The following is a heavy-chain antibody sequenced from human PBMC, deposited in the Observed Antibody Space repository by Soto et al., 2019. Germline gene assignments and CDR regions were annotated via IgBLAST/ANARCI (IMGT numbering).Heavy chain of an antibody. V-gene: IGHV4-39*07. D-gene: IGHD6-19*01. CDR3: ARDRLAVAGYGLYFDY. Sequence: SETLSLTFTVSGGSIASNFIYWSWIRQPPGKGLEWIGEINHSGSTNYNPSLKSRVTISVDTSKNQFSLKLSSVTAADTAVYYCARDRLAVAGYGLYFDYWGQGTLVTVAS. CDR2: INHSGST. J-gene: IGHJ4*02. CDR1: GGSIASNFIY.